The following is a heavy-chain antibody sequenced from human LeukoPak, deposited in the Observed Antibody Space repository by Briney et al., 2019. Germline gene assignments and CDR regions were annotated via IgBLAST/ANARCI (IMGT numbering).Heavy chain of an antibody. CDR2: IYSGGST. J-gene: IGHJ4*02. D-gene: IGHD3-10*01. CDR1: GFIVSSNY. V-gene: IGHV3-53*01. Sequence: PGGSLRLSCAASGFIVSSNYMSWVRQAPGKGLEWVSIIYSGGSTYYADSVKGRFTISRDNSKNTLYLQMNSLRAEDTAVYYCARAVGPYDYWGQGTLVTVSS. CDR3: ARAVGPYDY.